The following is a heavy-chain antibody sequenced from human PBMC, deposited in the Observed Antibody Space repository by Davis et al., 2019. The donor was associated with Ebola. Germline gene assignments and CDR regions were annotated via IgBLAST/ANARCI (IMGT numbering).Heavy chain of an antibody. CDR3: ARDRGTTFSGVGYYYYYGLDV. V-gene: IGHV1-18*01. J-gene: IGHJ6*02. CDR2: ISAYSGNR. Sequence: ASVTVSCKASSYTFTNYRINWVRQAPGHGLEWLGWISAYSGNRDYAQKFQGRVTLTTDTSTSTAYMELRSLRSDDTAVYYCARDRGTTFSGVGYYYYYGLDVWGQGTTVTVSS. D-gene: IGHD1-26*01. CDR1: SYTFTNYR.